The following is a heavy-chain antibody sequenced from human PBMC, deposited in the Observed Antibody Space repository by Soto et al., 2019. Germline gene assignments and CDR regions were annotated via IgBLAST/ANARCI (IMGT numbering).Heavy chain of an antibody. J-gene: IGHJ4*02. CDR3: ARLLGDSSGYYLFDY. Sequence: GESLKISCKGSGYSFTSYWIGWVRQMPGKGLEWMGIIYPGDSDTRYSPSFQGQVTISADKSISTAYLQWSSLKASDTAMYYCARLLGDSSGYYLFDYWGQGTLVTVSS. V-gene: IGHV5-51*01. CDR2: IYPGDSDT. CDR1: GYSFTSYW. D-gene: IGHD3-22*01.